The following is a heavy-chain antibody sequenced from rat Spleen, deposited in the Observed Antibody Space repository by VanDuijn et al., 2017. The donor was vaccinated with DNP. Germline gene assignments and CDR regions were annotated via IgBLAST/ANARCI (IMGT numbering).Heavy chain of an antibody. CDR3: ARHIDPGTHAMGA. D-gene: IGHD1-4*01. Sequence: EVQLVESGGGLVRPGRSLKLSCEASGFSFSNYHMAWVRQAPTKGLEWVASISSDVTNTYYGNSVKGRFTISRDNAKRSLYLQMDSLRSEDSATYYCARHIDPGTHAMGAWGQGTSVTVSS. J-gene: IGHJ4*01. CDR2: ISSDVTNT. CDR1: GFSFSNYH. V-gene: IGHV5-25*01.